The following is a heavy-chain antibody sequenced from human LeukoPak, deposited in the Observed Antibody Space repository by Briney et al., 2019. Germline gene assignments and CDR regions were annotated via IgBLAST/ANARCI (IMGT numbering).Heavy chain of an antibody. CDR1: GFTFSSYG. CDR2: IWYDGSNK. J-gene: IGHJ6*02. CDR3: ARGSSSGYYYYYGMDV. D-gene: IGHD3-22*01. Sequence: GGSLRLSCAASGFTFSSYGMHWVRQVPGKGLGWVAVIWYDGSNKYYADSVKGRFTISRDNSKNTLYLQMNSLRAEDTAVYYCARGSSSGYYYYYGMDVWGQGTTVTVSS. V-gene: IGHV3-33*01.